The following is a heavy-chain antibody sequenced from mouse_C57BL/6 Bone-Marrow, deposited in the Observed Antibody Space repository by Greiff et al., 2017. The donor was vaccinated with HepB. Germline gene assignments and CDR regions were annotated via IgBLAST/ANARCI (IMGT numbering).Heavy chain of an antibody. V-gene: IGHV1-15*01. CDR1: GYTFTDYE. Sequence: VQLQQSGAELVRPGASVTLSCKASGYTFTDYEMHWVKQTPVHGMEWIGAIDPETGGTAYNQKFKGKAILTADKSSSTAYMELRSLTSEDSAVYYCTRSGYARNAMDYWGQGTSVTVSS. CDR3: TRSGYARNAMDY. J-gene: IGHJ4*01. CDR2: IDPETGGT. D-gene: IGHD6-5*01.